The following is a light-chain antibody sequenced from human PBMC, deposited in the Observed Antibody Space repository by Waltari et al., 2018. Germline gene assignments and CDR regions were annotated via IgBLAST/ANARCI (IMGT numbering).Light chain of an antibody. CDR1: RSHIRSDY. V-gene: IGLV1-47*01. Sequence: QSVLTPPPSASGTPGRRATIPCSGSRSHIRSDYVFWYQQLPGTAPKLRIYRDNQRPSGVPDRFSGSNSGTSASLAISGLRSEDEADYYCAAWDDSLSGWVFGGGTKLTVL. J-gene: IGLJ3*02. CDR3: AAWDDSLSGWV. CDR2: RDN.